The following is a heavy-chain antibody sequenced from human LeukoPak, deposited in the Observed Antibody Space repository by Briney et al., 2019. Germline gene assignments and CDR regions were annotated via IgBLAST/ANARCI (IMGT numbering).Heavy chain of an antibody. CDR1: GFTFSSYS. V-gene: IGHV3-21*01. CDR2: ISSSSSYI. J-gene: IGHJ3*02. Sequence: GSLRLSCAASGFTFSSYSMNWVRQAPGKGLEWVSSISSSSSYIYYADSVKGRFTISRDNAKNSLYLQMNSLRAEDTAVYYCAREANVLRFLEWLPDAFDIWGQGTMVTVSS. CDR3: AREANVLRFLEWLPDAFDI. D-gene: IGHD3-3*01.